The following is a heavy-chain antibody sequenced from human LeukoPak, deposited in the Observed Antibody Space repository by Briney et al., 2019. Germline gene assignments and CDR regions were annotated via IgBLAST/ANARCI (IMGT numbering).Heavy chain of an antibody. CDR2: INPNSGAT. CDR3: VRDLMTTQTWDFDY. J-gene: IGHJ4*02. V-gene: IGHV1-2*02. CDR1: GYTFTGYY. Sequence: GASVKVSCKGSGYTFTGYYMHWVRQAPGQGLEWMAWINPNSGATNYARKFQGRVTVTRDTSISTAYMELSSLESDDTAVYYCVRDLMTTQTWDFDYWGQGTLVSVSS. D-gene: IGHD4-17*01.